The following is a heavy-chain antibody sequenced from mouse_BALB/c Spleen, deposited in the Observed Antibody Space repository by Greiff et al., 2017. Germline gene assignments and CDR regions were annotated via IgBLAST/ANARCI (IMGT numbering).Heavy chain of an antibody. J-gene: IGHJ3*01. CDR3: AGWLLQAY. Sequence: QVHVKQSGAELAKPGASVKMSCKASGYTFTSYWMHWVKQRPGQGLEWIGYINPSTGYTEYNQKFKDKATLTADKSSSTAYMQLSSLTSEDSAVYYCAGWLLQAYWGQGTLVTVSA. V-gene: IGHV1-7*01. CDR1: GYTFTSYW. CDR2: INPSTGYT. D-gene: IGHD2-3*01.